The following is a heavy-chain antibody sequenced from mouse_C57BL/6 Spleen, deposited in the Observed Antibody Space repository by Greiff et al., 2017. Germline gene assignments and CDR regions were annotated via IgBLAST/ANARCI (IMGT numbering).Heavy chain of an antibody. CDR1: GFSFTSYG. Sequence: QVQLQQSGPGLVQPSQSLSITCTASGFSFTSYGVHWVRQSPGKGLEWLGVIWRGGSTDSTAAIMSRLSITKDNSYSQAFFTMNSLQAYDTAVYYCASDGYYERDYAMDYWGQGTSLTVSS. V-gene: IGHV2-5*01. CDR2: IWRGGST. D-gene: IGHD2-3*01. CDR3: ASDGYYERDYAMDY. J-gene: IGHJ4*01.